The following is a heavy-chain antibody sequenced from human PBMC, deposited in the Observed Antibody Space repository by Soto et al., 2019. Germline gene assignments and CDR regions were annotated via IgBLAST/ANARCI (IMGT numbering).Heavy chain of an antibody. CDR3: ASPSGIAVASDAFDI. CDR1: GVTVSSNY. D-gene: IGHD6-19*01. J-gene: IGHJ3*02. CDR2: SYSGGST. V-gene: IGHV3-53*04. Sequence: EVQLVESGGGLVQPGGSLRLSCAASGVTVSSNYMSWVRQDPGKGLEWVSVSYSGGSTYYADSVKGRFTIPRHNSKNTLYLQMNSLRAEDTAVYYCASPSGIAVASDAFDIWCQGTMVTVSS.